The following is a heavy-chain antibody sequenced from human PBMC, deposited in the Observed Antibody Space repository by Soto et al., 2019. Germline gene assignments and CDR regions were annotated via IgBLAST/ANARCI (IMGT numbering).Heavy chain of an antibody. CDR2: ISSNGGST. Sequence: GGSLRLSCAASGLTFSSYAMHWVRQAPGKGLEYVSAISSNGGSTYYANSVKGRFTISRDNSKNTLYLQMGSLRAEDMAVYYCARGDGDYYYYYYMDVWGKGTTVTVSS. V-gene: IGHV3-64*01. CDR3: ARGDGDYYYYYYMDV. D-gene: IGHD4-17*01. J-gene: IGHJ6*03. CDR1: GLTFSSYA.